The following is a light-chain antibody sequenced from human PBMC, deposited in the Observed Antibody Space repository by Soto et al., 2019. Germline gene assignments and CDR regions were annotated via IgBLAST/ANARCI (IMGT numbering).Light chain of an antibody. CDR1: QSVSSN. CDR3: QQYNNWPLT. J-gene: IGKJ4*01. Sequence: ETVMTQSPVTLSVSPGERTTLSCRASQSVSSNLAWYQQRPGQAPRLLIYGVSTRATGIPARFSGSGSGTEFTLTISSLQSEDFAVYYCQQYNNWPLTFGGGTKVEI. CDR2: GVS. V-gene: IGKV3-15*01.